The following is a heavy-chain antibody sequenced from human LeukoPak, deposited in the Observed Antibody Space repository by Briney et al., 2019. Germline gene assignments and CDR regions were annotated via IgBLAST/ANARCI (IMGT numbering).Heavy chain of an antibody. V-gene: IGHV4-59*08. Sequence: SETLSLTCTVSGGSINNYYWSWIRQSPGKGLEWIGYIYYSGSTNYNPSLKSRVTISVDTSKKQFSLKLSSVTAADTAMYYCARQSRYYGSGKGNTWFDPWGQGTLVTVSS. J-gene: IGHJ5*02. CDR1: GGSINNYY. CDR2: IYYSGST. D-gene: IGHD3-10*01. CDR3: ARQSRYYGSGKGNTWFDP.